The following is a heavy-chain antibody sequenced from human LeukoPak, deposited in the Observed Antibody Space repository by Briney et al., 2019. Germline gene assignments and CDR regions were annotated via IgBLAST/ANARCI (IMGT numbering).Heavy chain of an antibody. D-gene: IGHD3-10*01. CDR3: ARERTPKPYYGSGDYDRYFEN. CDR1: GFTFDDSG. CDR2: INWDGSST. J-gene: IGHJ4*02. V-gene: IGHV3-20*04. Sequence: GGSLRLSCAASGFTFDDSGMSWVRQAPGKGLEWVSGINWDGSSTGYADSVKGRFTISRDTTKNSLYLQMISLRADDTAVYYCARERTPKPYYGSGDYDRYFENWGQGTVVTVSS.